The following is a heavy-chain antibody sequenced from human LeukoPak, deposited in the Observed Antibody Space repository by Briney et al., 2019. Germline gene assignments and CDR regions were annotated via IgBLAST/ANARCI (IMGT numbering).Heavy chain of an antibody. J-gene: IGHJ3*02. CDR1: GFTFSSYS. CDR2: ISSSSSYI. V-gene: IGHV3-21*01. D-gene: IGHD3-10*01. CDR3: ARDGIYGSGSYDAFDI. Sequence: GGSLRLSCAASGFTFSSYSMNWVRQAPGKGLEWVSSISSSSSYIYYADSVKGRFTISRDNAKNSLYLQMNNLRAEDTAVYYCARDGIYGSGSYDAFDIWGQGTMVTVSS.